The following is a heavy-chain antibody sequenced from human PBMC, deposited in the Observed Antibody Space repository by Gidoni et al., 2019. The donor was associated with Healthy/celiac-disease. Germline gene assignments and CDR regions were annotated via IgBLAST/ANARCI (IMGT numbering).Heavy chain of an antibody. CDR3: ARDGGITDAFDI. Sequence: EVQLVASGGGLVKPGGSLRLSCAASGFTFSSYSMNWVRQAPGKGLEWVSSISRSSSYIYYADSVKGRFTISRDNAKNSLYLQMNSLRAEDTAVYYCARDGGITDAFDIWGQGTMVTVSS. CDR1: GFTFSSYS. J-gene: IGHJ3*02. CDR2: ISRSSSYI. V-gene: IGHV3-21*01. D-gene: IGHD1-20*01.